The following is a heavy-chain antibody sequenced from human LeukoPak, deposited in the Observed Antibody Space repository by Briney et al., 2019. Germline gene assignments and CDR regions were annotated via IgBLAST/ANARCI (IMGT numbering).Heavy chain of an antibody. V-gene: IGHV3-9*01. D-gene: IGHD5-24*01. Sequence: PGRSLRLSCAASGFIFDESALHWVRHTPGKGLEWISGITWNSGRIAYRDSVKGRFTISRDNAKNSLYLQMNSLRTEDTALYYCVKDLRDGYNSDYVFHIWGQGTMVTVSS. CDR1: GFIFDESA. CDR2: ITWNSGRI. J-gene: IGHJ3*02. CDR3: VKDLRDGYNSDYVFHI.